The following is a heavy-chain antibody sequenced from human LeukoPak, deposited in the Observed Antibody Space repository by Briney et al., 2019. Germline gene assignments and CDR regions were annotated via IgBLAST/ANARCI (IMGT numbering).Heavy chain of an antibody. Sequence: SGTLSLTCAVSGGSISSSNWWSWVRPPPGKGLEWTGEIYHSGSTNYNPSLKSRVTISVDKSKNQFSLKLSYVTAADTAVYYCARGGSSSWYGLLDYWGQGTLVTVSS. CDR2: IYHSGST. CDR3: ARGGSSSWYGLLDY. D-gene: IGHD6-13*01. J-gene: IGHJ4*02. V-gene: IGHV4-4*02. CDR1: GGSISSSNW.